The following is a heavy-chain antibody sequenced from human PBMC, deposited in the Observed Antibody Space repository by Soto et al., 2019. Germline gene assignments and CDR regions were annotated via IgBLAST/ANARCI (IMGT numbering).Heavy chain of an antibody. D-gene: IGHD6-13*01. Sequence: SETLSLTCAVFGGSFSDYYWSWIRQPPGKGLEWIGEINHSGSTNYNPSLKSRVTISVDTSKNQFSLKLSSVTAADTAVYYCGGITVAHWGQGTQVTVSS. V-gene: IGHV4-34*01. CDR3: GGITVAH. CDR1: GGSFSDYY. J-gene: IGHJ4*02. CDR2: INHSGST.